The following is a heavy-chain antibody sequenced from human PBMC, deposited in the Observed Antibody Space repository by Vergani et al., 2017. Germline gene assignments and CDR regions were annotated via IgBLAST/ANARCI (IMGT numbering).Heavy chain of an antibody. CDR3: AIRDSSSPALDY. V-gene: IGHV3-13*01. J-gene: IGHJ4*02. Sequence: EVQLLESGGRLVQPGGSLRLSCAASGFTFSTYDMHWVRQATGKGLEWVSAIGTAGDTYYPGSGKGRFTISRENAKNSLYLQMNGLRAVDTAVYYCAIRDSSSPALDYWGQGTLVTVSS. CDR1: GFTFSTYD. CDR2: IGTAGDT. D-gene: IGHD6-6*01.